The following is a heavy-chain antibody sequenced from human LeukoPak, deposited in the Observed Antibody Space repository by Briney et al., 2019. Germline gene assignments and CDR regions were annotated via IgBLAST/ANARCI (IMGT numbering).Heavy chain of an antibody. Sequence: PSETLSLTCTVSGGSISSYYWSWIRQPPGKGLEWIGYIYYSGSTNYNPSLKSRVTISVDTSKNQFSLKLSSVTAADTAIYYCAKYYYGSGTFAFDYWGQGTQVTVSS. J-gene: IGHJ4*02. CDR2: IYYSGST. D-gene: IGHD3-10*01. V-gene: IGHV4-59*08. CDR1: GGSISSYY. CDR3: AKYYYGSGTFAFDY.